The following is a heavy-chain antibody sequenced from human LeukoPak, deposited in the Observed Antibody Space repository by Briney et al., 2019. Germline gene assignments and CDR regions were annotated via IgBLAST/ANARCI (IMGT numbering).Heavy chain of an antibody. CDR2: IYYSGST. V-gene: IGHV4-61*08. J-gene: IGHJ3*02. CDR1: GGSISSGGYY. CDR3: ARTTTADAFDI. Sequence: SETLSLTCTVSGGSISSGGYYWSWIRQHPGKGLEWIGYIYYSGSTNYNPSLKSRVTISVDTSKNQFSLKLSSVTAADTAVYYCARTTTADAFDIWGQGTMVTVSS. D-gene: IGHD1-1*01.